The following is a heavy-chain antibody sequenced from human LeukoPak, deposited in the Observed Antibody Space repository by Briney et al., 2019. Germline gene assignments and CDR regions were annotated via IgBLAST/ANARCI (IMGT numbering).Heavy chain of an antibody. CDR1: GFTFSSYA. Sequence: PGRSLRLSCAASGFTFSSYAMHWVRRAPGKGLEWVAVISYDGSNKYYADSVKGRFTISRDNSKNTLYLQMNSLRAEDTAVYYCARLSRGYSYGGFDYWGQGTLVTVSS. CDR2: ISYDGSNK. V-gene: IGHV3-30*04. J-gene: IGHJ4*02. CDR3: ARLSRGYSYGGFDY. D-gene: IGHD5-18*01.